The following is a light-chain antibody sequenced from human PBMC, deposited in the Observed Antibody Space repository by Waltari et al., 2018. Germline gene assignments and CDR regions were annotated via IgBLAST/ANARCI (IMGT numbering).Light chain of an antibody. CDR1: QSISSY. Sequence: DIQMAQSPCSLSASVGDRVTITCRASQSISSYLNWYQQKPGNAPKLLIYAASSLQSGVPSRFSGSGSVTDFTLTISSLQPEDFATYYCQQSYSTPPTFGQGTKVEIK. J-gene: IGKJ1*01. CDR2: AAS. V-gene: IGKV1-39*01. CDR3: QQSYSTPPT.